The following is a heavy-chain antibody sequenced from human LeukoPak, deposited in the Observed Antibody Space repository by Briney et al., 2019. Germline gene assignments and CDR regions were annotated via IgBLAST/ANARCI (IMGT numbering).Heavy chain of an antibody. CDR1: GYTFTSYG. J-gene: IGHJ4*02. Sequence: ASVKVSCKASGYTFTSYGISWVRQATGQGLEWMGWISAYNGNTNYAQKLQGRVTMTTDTSTSTAYMELRSLRSDDTAVYYCAREAYYYGSGSSIIDYWGQGTLVTVSS. D-gene: IGHD3-10*01. CDR3: AREAYYYGSGSSIIDY. CDR2: ISAYNGNT. V-gene: IGHV1-18*01.